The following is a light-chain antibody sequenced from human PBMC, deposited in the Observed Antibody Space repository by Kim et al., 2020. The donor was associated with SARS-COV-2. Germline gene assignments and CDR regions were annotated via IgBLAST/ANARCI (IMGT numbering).Light chain of an antibody. J-gene: IGKJ4*01. CDR3: QQSHTTPLLT. CDR2: AAP. V-gene: IGKV1-39*01. Sequence: DIQMTQSPSSLAVSVGDRVTIACRASQSISTYLNWYQQKPGKAPKLLIYAAPSLQSGVPSRFSGSGSGTDFTLTISSLQPEDFATYYCQQSHTTPLLTFGGGTKVDIK. CDR1: QSISTY.